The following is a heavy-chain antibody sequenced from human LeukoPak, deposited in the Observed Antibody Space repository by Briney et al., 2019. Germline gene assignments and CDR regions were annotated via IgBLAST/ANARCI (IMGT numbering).Heavy chain of an antibody. CDR3: ARENSGFDY. J-gene: IGHJ4*02. CDR2: VNSDESSI. CDR1: GFTFISYW. D-gene: IGHD6-19*01. Sequence: GGSLRLSCATSGFTFISYWMHWVRHAPGKGLEWVSNVNSDESSIHYADSVKGRFTVSRDNAKNMLYLQMNSLRVEDTAVYYCARENSGFDYWGQGTLVAVSS. V-gene: IGHV3-74*01.